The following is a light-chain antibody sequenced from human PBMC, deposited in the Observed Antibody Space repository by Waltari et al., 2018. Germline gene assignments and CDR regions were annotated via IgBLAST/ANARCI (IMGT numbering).Light chain of an antibody. CDR3: QQRANWPPLT. J-gene: IGKJ4*01. CDR2: HAS. V-gene: IGKV3-11*01. Sequence: EIVLTQSPATLALSPGERATLSCRASQSVSNFLAWYQQKSGQAPRLLIYHASKRATDIPDRFSGRGSGTDFTLTISSLEPGDSAVYYCQQRANWPPLTFGGGTRVEI. CDR1: QSVSNF.